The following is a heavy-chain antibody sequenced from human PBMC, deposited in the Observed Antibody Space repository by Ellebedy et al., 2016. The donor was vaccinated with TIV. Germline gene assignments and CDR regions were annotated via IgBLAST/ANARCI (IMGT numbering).Heavy chain of an antibody. CDR3: ARDPGIAAAGLLSFDY. CDR2: ISYDGSNK. V-gene: IGHV3-30*03. J-gene: IGHJ4*02. CDR1: GFTFSSYG. D-gene: IGHD6-13*01. Sequence: GGSLRLSXAASGFTFSSYGMHWVRQAPGKGLEWVAVISYDGSNKYYADSVKGRFTISRDNSKNTLYLQMNSLRAEDTAVYYCARDPGIAAAGLLSFDYWGQGTLVTVSS.